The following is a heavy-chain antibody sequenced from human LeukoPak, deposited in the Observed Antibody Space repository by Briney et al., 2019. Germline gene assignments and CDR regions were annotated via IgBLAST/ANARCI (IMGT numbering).Heavy chain of an antibody. CDR3: ARLDVVVEDNWFDP. V-gene: IGHV4-4*07. CDR2: IYTSGST. Sequence: SETLSLTCTVSGGSISSYYWSWIRQPAGKGLEWIGRIYTSGSTYYNPSLKSRVTISVDTSKNQFSLKLSSVTAADTAVYYCARLDVVVEDNWFDPWGQGTLVTVSS. CDR1: GGSISSYY. D-gene: IGHD2-15*01. J-gene: IGHJ5*02.